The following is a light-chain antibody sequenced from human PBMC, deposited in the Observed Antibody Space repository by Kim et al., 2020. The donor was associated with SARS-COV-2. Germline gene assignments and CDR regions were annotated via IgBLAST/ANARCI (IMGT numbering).Light chain of an antibody. CDR3: SSYTSTNTLV. V-gene: IGLV2-14*03. CDR2: DVR. CDR1: SSDVGGDNF. J-gene: IGLJ3*02. Sequence: GQSTTTSCTGSSSDVGGDNFVSWYQQLPGKAPTLIVVDVRNRPAGISTRFSGSKSGNTASLPISGLQTEDEADYYCSSYTSTNTLVFGGGTQLTVL.